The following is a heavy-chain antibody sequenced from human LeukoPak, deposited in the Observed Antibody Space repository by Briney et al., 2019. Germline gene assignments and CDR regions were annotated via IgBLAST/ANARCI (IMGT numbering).Heavy chain of an antibody. CDR2: ICGSGGCT. Sequence: GGSLRLSCAASGFTFSTYAMSWVRQAPGRGLEWVSGICGSGGCTYYADSVKGRFTISRDNSKNTLYLQMNSLRAEDTAVYYCAKVGDYYDSSGTFDYWGQGTLVTVSS. D-gene: IGHD3-22*01. V-gene: IGHV3-23*01. J-gene: IGHJ4*02. CDR3: AKVGDYYDSSGTFDY. CDR1: GFTFSTYA.